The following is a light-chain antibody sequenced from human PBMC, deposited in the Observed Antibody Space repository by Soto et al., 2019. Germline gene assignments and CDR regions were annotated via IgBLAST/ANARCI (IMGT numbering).Light chain of an antibody. CDR1: NSNIGTKN. CDR2: DNI. Sequence: QSVLTQPPSVSAAPGQTVTISCSGSNSNIGTKNVCWYQQLPGTAPTLLIYDNIKRPSWIPYRFSASKSGTSATLAITGLQTGDEADYYCGTWDSSLSGGVFGGGTKLTVL. CDR3: GTWDSSLSGGV. V-gene: IGLV1-51*01. J-gene: IGLJ2*01.